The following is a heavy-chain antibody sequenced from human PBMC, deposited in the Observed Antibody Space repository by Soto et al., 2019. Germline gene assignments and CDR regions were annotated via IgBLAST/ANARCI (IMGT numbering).Heavy chain of an antibody. Sequence: GGSLRLSCSVSGFIFSNYAMTWVRQAPGKGLEWVSGISGSGDTTDYADSVKGRFTISRDNSKNTLYLQINSLRAEDTAIYSCARNWGRSAWKLGHRDAFDVWGQGTMVTVSS. V-gene: IGHV3-23*01. J-gene: IGHJ3*01. CDR2: ISGSGDTT. CDR1: GFIFSNYA. D-gene: IGHD3-16*01. CDR3: ARNWGRSAWKLGHRDAFDV.